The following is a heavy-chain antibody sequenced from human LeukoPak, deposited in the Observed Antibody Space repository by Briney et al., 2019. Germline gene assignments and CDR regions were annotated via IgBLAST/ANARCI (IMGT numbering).Heavy chain of an antibody. V-gene: IGHV4-39*07. D-gene: IGHD2-21*01. J-gene: IGHJ5*02. CDR2: IYYSGTT. CDR3: AREGEPHL. Sequence: SETLSLTCTVSGGSFSSSDYYWGWIRQPPGKGLEWIGSIYYSGTTYYNPSLKSRVTISVDTSKNQFSLKLSSVTAADTAVYYCAREGEPHLWGQGTLVTVSS. CDR1: GGSFSSSDYY.